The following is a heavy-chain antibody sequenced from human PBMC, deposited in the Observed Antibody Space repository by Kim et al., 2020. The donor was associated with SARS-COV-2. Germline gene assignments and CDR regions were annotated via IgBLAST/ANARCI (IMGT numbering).Heavy chain of an antibody. CDR1: GFTFSSYG. CDR3: VKFSRPGGLFTDGILDV. V-gene: IGHV3-30*18. Sequence: GGSLRLSCAASGFTFSSYGMHWVRQAPGKGLEWVAVISYDGSNKYYPDSVKGRFTISRDNSKNTLYLQMNSLRAEDTAVYYCVKFSRPGGLFTDGILDVWGQGTTVTVSS. CDR2: ISYDGSNK. D-gene: IGHD2-15*01. J-gene: IGHJ6*02.